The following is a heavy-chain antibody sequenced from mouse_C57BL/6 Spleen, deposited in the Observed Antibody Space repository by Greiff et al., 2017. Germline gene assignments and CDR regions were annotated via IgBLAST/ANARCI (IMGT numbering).Heavy chain of an antibody. CDR3: ARDGKGYFDY. V-gene: IGHV1-82*01. J-gene: IGHJ2*01. D-gene: IGHD2-1*01. Sequence: VQLQQSGPELVKPGASVKISCKASGYAFSSSWMNWVKQRPGKGLEWIGRIYPGDGDTNYNGKFKGKATLTADKSSSTAYMQLSSLTSEDSAVXFCARDGKGYFDYWGQGTTLTVSS. CDR1: GYAFSSSW. CDR2: IYPGDGDT.